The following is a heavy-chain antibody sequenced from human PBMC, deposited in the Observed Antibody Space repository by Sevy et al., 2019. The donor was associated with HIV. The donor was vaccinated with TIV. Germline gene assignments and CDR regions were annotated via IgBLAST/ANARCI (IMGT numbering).Heavy chain of an antibody. CDR3: AAEDMSRPAGTRRVFDI. J-gene: IGHJ3*02. V-gene: IGHV1-58*01. CDR2: ILVGSGVT. Sequence: ASVKVSCKASGFAFTNSAVQWVRQARGQRLEWMGWILVGSGVTNYAQKFHVRVTVTTDMSTSSAHMELTSLRSDDTAVYYCAAEDMSRPAGTRRVFDIWGQGTLVTVSS. CDR1: GFAFTNSA. D-gene: IGHD1-1*01.